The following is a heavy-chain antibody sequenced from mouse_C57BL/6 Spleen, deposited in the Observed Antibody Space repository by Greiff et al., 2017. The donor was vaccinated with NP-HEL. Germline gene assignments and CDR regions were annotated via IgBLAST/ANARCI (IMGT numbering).Heavy chain of an antibody. Sequence: EVKLVESGGGLVKPGGSLKLSCAASGFTFSSYTMSWVRQTPEKRLEWVATISGGGGNTYYPDSVKGRFTISRDNAKNTLYLQMSSLRSEDTALYYCARVSFSYYSNYGDAMDYWGQGTSVTVSS. CDR2: ISGGGGNT. CDR3: ARVSFSYYSNYGDAMDY. D-gene: IGHD2-5*01. CDR1: GFTFSSYT. V-gene: IGHV5-9*01. J-gene: IGHJ4*01.